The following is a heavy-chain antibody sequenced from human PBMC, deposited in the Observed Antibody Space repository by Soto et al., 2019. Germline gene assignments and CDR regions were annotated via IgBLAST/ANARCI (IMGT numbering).Heavy chain of an antibody. CDR2: INHSGST. V-gene: IGHV4-34*01. J-gene: IGHJ3*02. D-gene: IGHD2-15*01. Sequence: QVQLQQWGAGLLKPSETLSLTYAVYGGSFSGYYWSWIRQPPGKGLEWIGEINHSGSTNYNPSLKSRVTISVDTSKNQFSLKLSSVTAADTAVYYCASLSNIVVVVAATGAFDIWGQGTMVTVSS. CDR3: ASLSNIVVVVAATGAFDI. CDR1: GGSFSGYY.